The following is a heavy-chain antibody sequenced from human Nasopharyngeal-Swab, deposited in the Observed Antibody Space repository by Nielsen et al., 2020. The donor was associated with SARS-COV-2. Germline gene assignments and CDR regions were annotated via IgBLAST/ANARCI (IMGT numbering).Heavy chain of an antibody. CDR1: GFTFTTYS. D-gene: IGHD3-3*01. J-gene: IGHJ4*02. CDR3: ARDLNWSFDY. Sequence: GESLKISCAASGFTFTTYSMNWIRQTPGKGLEWVSYSTSSGSYIWYADSVKGRFTISRDNAKNSLFLQMNSLRDEDTAVYFCARDLNWSFDYWGQGTRVTVSS. V-gene: IGHV3-48*02. CDR2: STSSGSYI.